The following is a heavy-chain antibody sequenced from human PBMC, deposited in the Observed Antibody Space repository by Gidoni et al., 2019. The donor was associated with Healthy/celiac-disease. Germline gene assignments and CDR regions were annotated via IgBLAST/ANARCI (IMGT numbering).Heavy chain of an antibody. CDR2: ISGSGGST. Sequence: EVQLLESWGGLVQPGGSLRLSCAASGFTFSSYAMSRVRQAPGKGLEWVSAISGSGGSTYYADSVKGRFTISRDNSKNTLYLQMNSLRAEDTAVYYCAKDSDYYDSSGYSDYWGQGTLVTVSS. J-gene: IGHJ4*02. V-gene: IGHV3-23*01. CDR1: GFTFSSYA. D-gene: IGHD3-22*01. CDR3: AKDSDYYDSSGYSDY.